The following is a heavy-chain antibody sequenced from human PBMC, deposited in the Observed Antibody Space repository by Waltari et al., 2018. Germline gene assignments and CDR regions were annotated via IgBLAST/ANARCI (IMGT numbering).Heavy chain of an antibody. V-gene: IGHV4-4*02. Sequence: QVQLQESGPGLVKPSGTLSLTCAVSGGSISSSTWWSWVRQPPGKGLEWIGEIYHSGSTNYNPCLKSRVTISVDKSKNQFSLKLSSVTAADTAVYYCARGPRPYCSGGSCYSSWFDPWGQGTLVTVSS. D-gene: IGHD2-15*01. CDR1: GGSISSSTW. CDR2: IYHSGST. CDR3: ARGPRPYCSGGSCYSSWFDP. J-gene: IGHJ5*02.